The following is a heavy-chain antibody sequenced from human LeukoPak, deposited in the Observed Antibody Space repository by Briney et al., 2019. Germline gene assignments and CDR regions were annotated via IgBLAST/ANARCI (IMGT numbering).Heavy chain of an antibody. CDR3: AKGMTTVTTYAFDI. D-gene: IGHD4-17*01. Sequence: PGGSLRLSCAASGFTFDDYAMHWVRQAPGKGLEWVSLISGDGGSTYYADSVKGRFTISRDNRKNSLYLQMNSLRTEDTALYYCAKGMTTVTTYAFDIWGQGTMVTVSS. CDR1: GFTFDDYA. CDR2: ISGDGGST. J-gene: IGHJ3*02. V-gene: IGHV3-43*02.